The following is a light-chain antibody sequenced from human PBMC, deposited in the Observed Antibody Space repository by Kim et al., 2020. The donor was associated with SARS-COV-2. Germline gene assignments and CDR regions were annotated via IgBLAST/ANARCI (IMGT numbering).Light chain of an antibody. CDR3: HNRDDSKKHNHI. CDR1: SLRSYS. Sequence: SSELTQDPAVSVALGQTVRITCQGDSLRSYSASWYQQKPGQPPVLVSYGRNRRSGSREGFSGSSSGKKASLTITGAEEEEEADYYCHNRDDSKKHNHIFG. CDR2: GRN. J-gene: IGLJ1*01. V-gene: IGLV3-19*01.